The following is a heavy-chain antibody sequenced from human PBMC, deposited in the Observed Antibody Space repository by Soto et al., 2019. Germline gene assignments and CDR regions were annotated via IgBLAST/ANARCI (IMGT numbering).Heavy chain of an antibody. CDR3: ARRYSYGYKDAFDI. CDR1: GGSIGSSSSY. V-gene: IGHV4-39*01. CDR2: IYYSGST. Sequence: SETLSLTCTVSGGSIGSSSSYWGWIRQPPGKGLEWIGSIYYSGSTYYNPSLKSRVTISVDTSKNQFSLKLSSVTAADTAVYYCARRYSYGYKDAFDIWGQGTMVTVSS. D-gene: IGHD5-18*01. J-gene: IGHJ3*02.